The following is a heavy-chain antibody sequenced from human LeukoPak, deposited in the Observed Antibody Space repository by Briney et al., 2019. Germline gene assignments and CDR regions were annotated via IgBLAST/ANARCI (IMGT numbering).Heavy chain of an antibody. V-gene: IGHV1-69*05. Sequence: ASVKVSCKASGGTFSSCAISWVRQAPGQGLEWMGGIIPIFGTANYAQKFQGRVTITTDESTSTAYMELSSLRSEDTAVYYCARGLPLLGGYYLGYWGQGTLVTVSS. CDR3: ARGLPLLGGYYLGY. CDR2: IIPIFGTA. J-gene: IGHJ4*02. D-gene: IGHD3-22*01. CDR1: GGTFSSCA.